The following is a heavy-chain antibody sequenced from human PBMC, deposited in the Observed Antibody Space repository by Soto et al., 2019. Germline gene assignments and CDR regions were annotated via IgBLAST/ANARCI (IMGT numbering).Heavy chain of an antibody. V-gene: IGHV1-18*01. Sequence: QVQLVQSGAEVKKPGASVKVSCKASGYTFTSYGINWVRQAPGQGLEWMGWISANTGNTHYAQRVQGRVTMTTDTSTSTAYMELRRLRSDDTAVYYCARVQSGYDIAYWGQGTLVTVSS. CDR2: ISANTGNT. CDR1: GYTFTSYG. D-gene: IGHD5-12*01. J-gene: IGHJ4*02. CDR3: ARVQSGYDIAY.